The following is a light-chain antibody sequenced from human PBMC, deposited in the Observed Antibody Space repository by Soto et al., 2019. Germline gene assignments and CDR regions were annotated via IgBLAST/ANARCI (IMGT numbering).Light chain of an antibody. J-gene: IGKJ2*01. CDR1: QSISSW. CDR3: QPYYSYFGYT. V-gene: IGKV1-5*01. Sequence: DIQMTQSPSTLSASVGDRVTITCRASQSISSWLAWYQQKPGKAPKLLIYDASSLESGVPSRFSGSGSGTEFTLTISSLQPDDFATYYCQPYYSYFGYTFGQGTKLEIQ. CDR2: DAS.